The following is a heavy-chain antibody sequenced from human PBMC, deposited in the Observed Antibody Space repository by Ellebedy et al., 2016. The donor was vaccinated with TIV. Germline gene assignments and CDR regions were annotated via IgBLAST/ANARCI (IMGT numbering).Heavy chain of an antibody. CDR2: IHQSGAT. Sequence: MPGGSLRLSCAVYDNYFRGFCWARIRQPLGGGLEWIAEIHQSGATHSNPSLQSRVTLSVDTSKKQFSLRLSAVTAADTAVYYCARLGGRVTTINADYWGQGTLVTVSS. CDR3: ARLGGRVTTINADY. J-gene: IGHJ4*02. CDR1: DNYFRGFC. D-gene: IGHD5-12*01. V-gene: IGHV4-34*01.